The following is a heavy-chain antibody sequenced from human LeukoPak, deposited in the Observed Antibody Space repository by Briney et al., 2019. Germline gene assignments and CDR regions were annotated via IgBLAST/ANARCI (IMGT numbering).Heavy chain of an antibody. CDR3: AKDRGYGDYGPRFDP. V-gene: IGHV3-23*01. Sequence: PGGSLRLSCAASGFTLSSYAMSWVRQAPGKGLEWVSVISGGGGITYYADSVKGRFTISRDNSKNTLYLQMNSLRAEDTAVYYCAKDRGYGDYGPRFDPWGQGTLVAVSS. CDR2: ISGGGGIT. J-gene: IGHJ5*02. D-gene: IGHD4-17*01. CDR1: GFTLSSYA.